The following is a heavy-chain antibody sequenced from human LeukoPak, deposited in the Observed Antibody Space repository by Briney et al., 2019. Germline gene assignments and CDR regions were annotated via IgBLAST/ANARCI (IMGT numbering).Heavy chain of an antibody. CDR2: IIPIFGIA. CDR3: AREKADYFDY. CDR1: GGTFSSYA. J-gene: IGHJ4*02. V-gene: IGHV1-69*04. Sequence: ASVKVSCKASGGTFSSYAISGVRQAPGQGLEWMGRIIPIFGIANYAQKFQGRVTITADKSTSTAYMELSSLRSEDTAVYYCAREKADYFDYWGQGTLVTVSS.